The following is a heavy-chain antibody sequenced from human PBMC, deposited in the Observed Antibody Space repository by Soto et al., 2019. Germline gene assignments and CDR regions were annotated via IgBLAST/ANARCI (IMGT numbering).Heavy chain of an antibody. V-gene: IGHV4-31*03. CDR2: IYYSGST. D-gene: IGHD3-22*01. Sequence: SETLSLTCTVSGGSISSGGYYWRWIRQHPGKGLEWIGYIYYSGSTYYNPSLKSRVTISVDTSKNQFSLKLSSVTAADTAVYYCARTSYDGSGTAADPWGQGTLVTVSS. J-gene: IGHJ5*02. CDR1: GGSISSGGYY. CDR3: ARTSYDGSGTAADP.